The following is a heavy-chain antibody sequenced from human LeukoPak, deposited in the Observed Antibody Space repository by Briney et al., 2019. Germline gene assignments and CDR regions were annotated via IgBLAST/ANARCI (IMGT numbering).Heavy chain of an antibody. V-gene: IGHV3-23*01. CDR3: ARDHVLRFLEWLLLD. Sequence: GGSLRLSCAASGFTFSSYAMSWVRQAPGKGLEWVSAISGSCGSTYYADSVKARFTISRDNSKNTLYLQMNSLRAEDTAVYYCARDHVLRFLEWLLLDWGQGTLVTVSS. J-gene: IGHJ4*02. D-gene: IGHD3-3*01. CDR1: GFTFSSYA. CDR2: ISGSCGST.